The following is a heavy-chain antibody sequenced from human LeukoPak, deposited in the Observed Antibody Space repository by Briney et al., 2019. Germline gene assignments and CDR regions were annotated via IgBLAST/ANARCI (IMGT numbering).Heavy chain of an antibody. CDR2: INPNSGGT. Sequence: ASVKVSCKASGYTFTGYYMHWVRQAPGQGLEWMGWINPNSGGTNYAQKFQGRVTMTRDTSVSTAYMELSRLRSDDTAVYYCARETGSGGAFDIWGQGTKVTVSS. J-gene: IGHJ3*02. CDR1: GYTFTGYY. D-gene: IGHD1-14*01. CDR3: ARETGSGGAFDI. V-gene: IGHV1-2*02.